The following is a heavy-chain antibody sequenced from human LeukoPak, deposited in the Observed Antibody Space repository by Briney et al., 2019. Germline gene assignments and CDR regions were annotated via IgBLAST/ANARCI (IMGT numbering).Heavy chain of an antibody. J-gene: IGHJ4*02. CDR1: GFTFSSYG. D-gene: IGHD3-9*01. V-gene: IGHV3-30*18. CDR3: AKAELRYFDWSSFDY. Sequence: GGSLRLSCAASGFTFSSYGMHWVRQAPGKGLEWVAVISYDGSNKYYADSVKGRFTISRDNSKNTLYLQMNSLRAEDTAVYYCAKAELRYFDWSSFDYWGQGTLVTVSS. CDR2: ISYDGSNK.